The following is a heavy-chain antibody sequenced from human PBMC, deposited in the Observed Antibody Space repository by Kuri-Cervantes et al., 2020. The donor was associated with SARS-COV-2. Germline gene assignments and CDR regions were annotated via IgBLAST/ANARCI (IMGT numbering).Heavy chain of an antibody. CDR1: GGSFSGYY. CDR3: ARQRDYDFWSGYYYMDV. D-gene: IGHD3-3*01. V-gene: IGHV4-34*01. CDR2: INHSGST. J-gene: IGHJ6*03. Sequence: SETLSLTCAVYGGSFSGYYWSWIRQPPGKGLEWIGEINHSGSTYYNPSLKSRVTISVDTSKNQFSLKLSSVTAADTAVYYCARQRDYDFWSGYYYMDVWGKGTTVTVSS.